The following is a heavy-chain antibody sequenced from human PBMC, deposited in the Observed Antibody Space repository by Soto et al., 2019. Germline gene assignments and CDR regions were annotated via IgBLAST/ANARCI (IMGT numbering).Heavy chain of an antibody. CDR1: CHSINNVS. Sequence: SGTLSSTCPFLCHSINNVSWGGIRPSPGKGLEWSGNVYYTGTTNYNPSLNSRVTISIDTSRKHFSLNLNSLTAADTAIYYCAVSTGGSQYYFDSWGQGALVTVSS. J-gene: IGHJ4*02. CDR3: AVSTGGSQYYFDS. CDR2: VYYTGTT. D-gene: IGHD2-8*02. V-gene: IGHV4-59*01.